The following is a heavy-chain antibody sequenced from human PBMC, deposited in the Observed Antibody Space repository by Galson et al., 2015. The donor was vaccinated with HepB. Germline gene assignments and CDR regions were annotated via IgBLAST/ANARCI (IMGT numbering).Heavy chain of an antibody. CDR3: ARDLHFSGSPGGMDV. CDR1: GFTFSSYS. J-gene: IGHJ6*02. CDR2: ISSSSSTI. D-gene: IGHD1-26*01. V-gene: IGHV3-48*02. Sequence: SLRLSCAASGFTFSSYSMNWVRQAPGKGLEWVSYISSSSSTIYYADSVKGRFTISRDNAKNSLYLQMNSLRDEDTAVYYCARDLHFSGSPGGMDVWGQGTTVTVSS.